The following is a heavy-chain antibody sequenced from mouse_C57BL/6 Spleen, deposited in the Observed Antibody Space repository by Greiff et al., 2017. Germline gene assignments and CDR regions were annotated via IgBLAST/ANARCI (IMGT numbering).Heavy chain of an antibody. CDR3: ARRSYDYDAYWYFDV. D-gene: IGHD2-4*01. CDR2: INSDGGST. V-gene: IGHV5-2*01. Sequence: DVQLQESGGGLVQPGESLKLSCESNEYEFPSHDMSWVRKTPEKRLELVAAINSDGGSTYYPDTMERRFIISRDNTKKTLYLQMSSLRSEDTALYYCARRSYDYDAYWYFDVWGTGTTVTVSS. J-gene: IGHJ1*03. CDR1: EYEFPSHD.